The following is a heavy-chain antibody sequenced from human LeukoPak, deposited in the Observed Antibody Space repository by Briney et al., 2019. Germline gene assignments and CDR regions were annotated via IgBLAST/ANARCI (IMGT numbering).Heavy chain of an antibody. D-gene: IGHD2-21*02. Sequence: GGSLRLSCAASGFTFSSYGMHWVRQATGKGLEWVAVISYDGSNKYYADSVKGRFTISRDNSKNTLYLQMNSLRAEDTAVYYCARDGDSYYFDYWGQGTLVTVSS. CDR1: GFTFSSYG. CDR2: ISYDGSNK. J-gene: IGHJ4*02. V-gene: IGHV3-30*19. CDR3: ARDGDSYYFDY.